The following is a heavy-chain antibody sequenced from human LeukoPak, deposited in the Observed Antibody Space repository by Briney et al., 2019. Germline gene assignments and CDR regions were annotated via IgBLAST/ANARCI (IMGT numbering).Heavy chain of an antibody. Sequence: SQTLSPTCTVSGGSISSRDYYWRWLRQPPGKGLEWIGYIYYSGSTYYNPSLKSRVTISVDTSKNQFSLKLSSVTAADTAVYYCARDLGGYARFDPWGQGTLVTVSS. CDR1: GGSISSRDYY. V-gene: IGHV4-30-4*01. CDR2: IYYSGST. D-gene: IGHD5-12*01. CDR3: ARDLGGYARFDP. J-gene: IGHJ5*02.